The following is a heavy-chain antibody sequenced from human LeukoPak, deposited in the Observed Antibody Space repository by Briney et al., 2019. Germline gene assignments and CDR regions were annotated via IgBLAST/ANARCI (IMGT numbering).Heavy chain of an antibody. V-gene: IGHV4-59*08. CDR1: GGSISSYY. CDR3: ARGRSSIAAAGTANWFDP. D-gene: IGHD6-13*01. Sequence: SETLSLTCTVSGGSISSYYWSWIWQPPGKGLEWIGYIYYSGSTNYNPSLKSRVTISVDTSKNQFSLKLSSVTAADTAVYYCARGRSSIAAAGTANWFDPWGQGTLVTVSS. CDR2: IYYSGST. J-gene: IGHJ5*02.